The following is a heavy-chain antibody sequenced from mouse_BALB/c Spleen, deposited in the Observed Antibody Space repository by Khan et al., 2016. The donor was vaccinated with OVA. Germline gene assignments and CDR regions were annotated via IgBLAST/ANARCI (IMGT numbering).Heavy chain of an antibody. CDR1: GYTFTTYW. V-gene: IGHV1-7*01. CDR2: INPTSGYT. CDR3: TRDRFDY. J-gene: IGHJ2*01. Sequence: QVQLQQSGAELAKPGASVKMSCKASGYTFTTYWMHWVKQRPGQGLEWIGYINPTSGYTDYTEKFKDRATLSADKSSSTAYMQLSSLTTEDSAVYYFTRDRFDYWGQGTTLTVSS.